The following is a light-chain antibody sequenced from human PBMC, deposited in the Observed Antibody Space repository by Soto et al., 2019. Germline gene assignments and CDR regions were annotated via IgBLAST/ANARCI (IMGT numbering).Light chain of an antibody. CDR1: NSNIGNRP. V-gene: IGLV1-47*01. CDR3: LTWDDSLRGWV. Sequence: QAVVTQPPSASGTPGQRVTISCSGGNSNIGNRPVHWFQQLPGTAPKLLIYKDLQRPSGVPDRFSGSKSGTSASLAISGLRSDDEADYYCLTWDDSLRGWVFGGWTKLTVL. J-gene: IGLJ3*02. CDR2: KDL.